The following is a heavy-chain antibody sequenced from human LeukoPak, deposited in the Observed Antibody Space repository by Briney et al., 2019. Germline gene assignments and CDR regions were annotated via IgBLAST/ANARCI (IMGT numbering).Heavy chain of an antibody. CDR1: GFTFSSYW. CDR3: VREGYAVAAREFDS. CDR2: INSDESSK. J-gene: IGHJ4*02. Sequence: PGGSLRLSCAASGFTFSSYWMHWVRQAPGKGLVWVSRINSDESSKIYADSVKGRFTISRDNAKNTLFLQMTSLRAEDTAIYYCVREGYAVAAREFDSWGQGTLVTVSS. D-gene: IGHD2-15*01. V-gene: IGHV3-74*01.